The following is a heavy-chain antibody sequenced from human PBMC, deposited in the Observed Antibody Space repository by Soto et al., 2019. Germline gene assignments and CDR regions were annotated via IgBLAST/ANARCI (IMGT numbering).Heavy chain of an antibody. CDR2: IYYSGST. Sequence: QVQLQESGPGLVKPSETLSLTCTVSGGSISSYYWSWIRQPPGKGLEWIGYIYYSGSTHYNPSLESGVTIPVDTSKTQVPLKLSSVTAAATAVYYCARRYSSGFDYWGQGTLFTVSS. D-gene: IGHD6-25*01. CDR3: ARRYSSGFDY. J-gene: IGHJ4*02. CDR1: GGSISSYY. V-gene: IGHV4-59*08.